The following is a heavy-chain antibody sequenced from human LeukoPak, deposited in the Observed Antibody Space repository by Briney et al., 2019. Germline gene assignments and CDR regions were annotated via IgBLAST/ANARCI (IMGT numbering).Heavy chain of an antibody. CDR2: ISSAGNT. J-gene: IGHJ4*02. Sequence: GSLSLSCAASGFTFSRSAMTWVRQAPGKGLDWVSSISSAGNTYYADSVKGRFTISRDNSKNMLYLQMNSLSAADTAVYYCVKGRISEDGLDFWGQGTLVTVSS. D-gene: IGHD6-13*01. V-gene: IGHV3-23*01. CDR3: VKGRISEDGLDF. CDR1: GFTFSRSA.